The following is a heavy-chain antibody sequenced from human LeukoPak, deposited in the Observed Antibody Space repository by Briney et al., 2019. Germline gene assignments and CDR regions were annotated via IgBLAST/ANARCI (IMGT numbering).Heavy chain of an antibody. CDR3: AKDHYDNWLDP. CDR1: GFNFSNYA. CDR2: ISGSGGRT. V-gene: IGHV3-23*01. D-gene: IGHD3-16*01. Sequence: GGSLRLSCAASGFNFSNYAMSWVCQAPGKGLEWVSAISGSGGRTYYADSVKGRFTISRDNSKSTLYLQMNSLRADDTAIYYCAKDHYDNWLDPWGQGTLVTVSS. J-gene: IGHJ5*02.